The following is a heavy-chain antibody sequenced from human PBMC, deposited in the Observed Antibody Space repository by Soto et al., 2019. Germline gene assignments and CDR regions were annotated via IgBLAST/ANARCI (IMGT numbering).Heavy chain of an antibody. CDR2: IRSRSGTT. J-gene: IGHJ4*02. CDR3: TTSGNPNIVDH. CDR1: GFSFSKAW. Sequence: EVQLVESGGGLVKPGGSLRLSCAASGFSFSKAWMSWVRQAPGKGLEWVGRIRSRSGTTDYAAPVKGRFTISRDDSKYTLYLQMNSLKVEDTAVYFCTTSGNPNIVDHWGQGTLVIVSS. V-gene: IGHV3-15*07.